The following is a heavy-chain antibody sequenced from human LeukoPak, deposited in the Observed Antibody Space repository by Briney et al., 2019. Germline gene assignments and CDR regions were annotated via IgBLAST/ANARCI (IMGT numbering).Heavy chain of an antibody. CDR1: GLTFSSYG. D-gene: IGHD2-2*01. J-gene: IGHJ3*02. Sequence: TGGSLRLSCAASGLTFSSYGMHWVRQAPGKGLEWVAVISYDGSNKYYADSVKGRFTISRDNSKNTLYLQMNSLRAEDTAVYYCATSSGDPGIGDAFDIWGQGTMVTVSS. CDR3: ATSSGDPGIGDAFDI. CDR2: ISYDGSNK. V-gene: IGHV3-30*03.